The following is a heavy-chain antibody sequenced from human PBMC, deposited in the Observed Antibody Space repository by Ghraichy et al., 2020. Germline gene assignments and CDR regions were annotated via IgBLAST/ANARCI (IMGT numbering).Heavy chain of an antibody. CDR2: IYPGDSDT. Sequence: GESLNISCEGSGYSFSSYWIAWVRQMPGKGLEWMGIIYPGDSDTRYSPSFKGQVTISVDKSTNTAYLQWSSLKTSDTAIYYCARRNRRGYCGYGRFDYWGQGTMVTVSS. CDR3: ARRNRRGYCGYGRFDY. J-gene: IGHJ4*01. CDR1: GYSFSSYW. D-gene: IGHD5-12*01. V-gene: IGHV5-51*01.